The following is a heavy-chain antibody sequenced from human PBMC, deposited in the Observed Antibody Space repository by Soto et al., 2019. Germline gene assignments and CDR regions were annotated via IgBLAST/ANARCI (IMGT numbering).Heavy chain of an antibody. J-gene: IGHJ5*02. CDR3: ARRATTGYCSSTSCYTRDWFDP. Sequence: ASVKVSCKASGYTFTSYGISWVRQAPGQGLEWMGWISAYNGNTNYAQKLQGRVTMTTDTSTSTAYMELRSLRSDDTAVYYCARRATTGYCSSTSCYTRDWFDPWG. CDR2: ISAYNGNT. V-gene: IGHV1-18*01. CDR1: GYTFTSYG. D-gene: IGHD2-2*02.